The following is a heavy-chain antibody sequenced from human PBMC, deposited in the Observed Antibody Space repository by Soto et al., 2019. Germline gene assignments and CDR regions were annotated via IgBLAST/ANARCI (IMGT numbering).Heavy chain of an antibody. CDR1: GFTFSSYS. J-gene: IGHJ6*02. CDR2: ISSSSSYI. D-gene: IGHD3-3*01. CDR3: ARVGNDFWSGYRYYYGMDV. Sequence: GGSLRLSCAASGFTFSSYSMNWVRQAPGKGLEWVSSISSSSSYIYYADSVKGRFTISRDNAKNSLYLQMNSLRAEDTAVYHCARVGNDFWSGYRYYYGMDVWGQGTTVTVSS. V-gene: IGHV3-21*01.